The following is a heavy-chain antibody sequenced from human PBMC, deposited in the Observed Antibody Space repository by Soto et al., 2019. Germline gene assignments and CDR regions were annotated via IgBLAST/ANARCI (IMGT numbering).Heavy chain of an antibody. CDR1: GFTVSTNY. J-gene: IGHJ4*02. D-gene: IGHD5-12*01. CDR2: IYSGGTT. Sequence: EVQLVETGGGLIQPGGSLGLSCAASGFTVSTNYMSWVRQAPGKGLDWVSVIYSGGTTYYADSVKARFTISRDNSKNTLYLQMNGLRAEDTAVYYCARVYSAYDYFDSWGQGTLVTVSS. V-gene: IGHV3-53*02. CDR3: ARVYSAYDYFDS.